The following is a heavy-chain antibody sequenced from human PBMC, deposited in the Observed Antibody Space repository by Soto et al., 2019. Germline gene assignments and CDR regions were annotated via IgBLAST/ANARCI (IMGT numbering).Heavy chain of an antibody. CDR2: ICCSGSS. V-gene: IGHV4-31*03. CDR3: ARGGAEDNYFGP. Sequence: SETLSLTCTVSGGAVDNGGFYWSWIRQQPGKGLEWIGHICCSGSSHYNPSLRSRVTISMDTSKNDLSLKLNSVTAADTAVYYCARGGAEDNYFGPWGQVTLVTVS. CDR1: GGAVDNGGFY. J-gene: IGHJ5*02.